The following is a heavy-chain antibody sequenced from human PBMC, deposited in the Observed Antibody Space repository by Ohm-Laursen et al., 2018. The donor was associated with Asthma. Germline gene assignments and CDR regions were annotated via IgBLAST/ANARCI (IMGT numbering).Heavy chain of an antibody. Sequence: PSQTLSLTCTVSGGSISSYYWSWIRQPPGKGLEWIGYIYYSGSTNYNPSLKSRVTISVDTSKNQFSLKLSSVTAADTAVYCCAREATVITRYFDSWGQGILVTVSS. J-gene: IGHJ4*02. D-gene: IGHD4-23*01. V-gene: IGHV4-59*01. CDR2: IYYSGST. CDR3: AREATVITRYFDS. CDR1: GGSISSYY.